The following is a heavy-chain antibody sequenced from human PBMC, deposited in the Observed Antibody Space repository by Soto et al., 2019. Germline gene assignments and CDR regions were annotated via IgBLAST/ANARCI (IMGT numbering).Heavy chain of an antibody. V-gene: IGHV3-15*01. D-gene: IGHD4-4*01. CDR3: TKGPPFYSNYEDYYYYGMDV. CDR2: IKSKTDGGTT. Sequence: EVQLVESGGGLVKPGGSLRLSCAASGFTFSNAWMSWVRQAPGKGLEWVGRIKSKTDGGTTDYAAPVKGRFTISRDDSKNTLYLKMNSLKTEDTAVYYCTKGPPFYSNYEDYYYYGMDVWGQGTTVTVSS. J-gene: IGHJ6*02. CDR1: GFTFSNAW.